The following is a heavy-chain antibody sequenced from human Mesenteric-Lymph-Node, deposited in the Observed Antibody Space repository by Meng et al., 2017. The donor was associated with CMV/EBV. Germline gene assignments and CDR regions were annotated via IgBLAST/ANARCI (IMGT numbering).Heavy chain of an antibody. CDR2: IIPVLDKP. CDR1: GGTFTKHV. Sequence: ASVKVSCKASGGTFTKHVISWVRQAPGQGPEWMGRIIPVLDKPDYAQKFQGRVTITADKPTNTVYMELSSLRSEDTAMYYCAKRQEDSSGYFLDWGQGTLVTVSS. D-gene: IGHD6-19*01. V-gene: IGHV1-69*04. CDR3: AKRQEDSSGYFLD. J-gene: IGHJ4*02.